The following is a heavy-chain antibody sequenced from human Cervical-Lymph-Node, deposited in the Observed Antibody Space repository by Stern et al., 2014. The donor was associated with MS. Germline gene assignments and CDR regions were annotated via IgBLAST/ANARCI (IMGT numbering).Heavy chain of an antibody. J-gene: IGHJ4*02. D-gene: IGHD3-10*01. CDR1: GYTFTGYY. CDR3: ARSAARGPYFGDLLDAFDY. V-gene: IGHV1-2*06. CDR2: INRDSGGT. Sequence: QLVQSGAEVKKPGASVKVSCKASGYTFTGYYMHWVRQAPGQGLEWMGRINRDSGGTDYAQKFQGRVTITRDTSISTAYMELSRLRSDDTAMYYCARSAARGPYFGDLLDAFDYWGQGTLVTVSS.